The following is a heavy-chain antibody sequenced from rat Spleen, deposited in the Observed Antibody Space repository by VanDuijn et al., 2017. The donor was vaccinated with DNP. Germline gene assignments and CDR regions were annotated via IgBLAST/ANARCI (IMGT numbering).Heavy chain of an antibody. V-gene: IGHV5-31*01. D-gene: IGHD1-7*01. CDR3: AKWEFDY. Sequence: EVQLVESGGDLVQPGRSLKLSCVASGFTFNNYWMTWIRQVPGKGLEWVASITSSGGSTYYPDSVKGRFTISRDNAKSTLYLQVDSLRSEDTATYYCAKWEFDYWGQGVMVTVSS. J-gene: IGHJ2*01. CDR2: ITSSGGST. CDR1: GFTFNNYW.